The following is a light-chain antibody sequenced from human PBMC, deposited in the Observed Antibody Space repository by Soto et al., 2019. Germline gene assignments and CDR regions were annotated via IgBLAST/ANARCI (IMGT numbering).Light chain of an antibody. CDR1: SSDVGAYNY. Sequence: GTSSDVGAYNYVSWYQQYPGKAPKLIIYDVTNRPSGVSNRFSGSRSGNTASLTISGLQAEDEADYYCSSYTDSSNYVFGTGTKVTVL. CDR2: DVT. V-gene: IGLV2-14*01. J-gene: IGLJ1*01. CDR3: SSYTDSSNYV.